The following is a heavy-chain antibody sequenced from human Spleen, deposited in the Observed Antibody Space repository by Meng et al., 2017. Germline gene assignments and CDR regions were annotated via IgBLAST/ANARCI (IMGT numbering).Heavy chain of an antibody. CDR2: IYYSGST. J-gene: IGHJ3*02. Sequence: SETLSLTCTVSGGSISSSSYYWGWIRQPPGKGLEWIGSIYYSGSTYYNPSLKSRVTISVDTSKNQFSLKLSSVTAADTAVYYCASSPTRITMIVVVIPDAFDIWGQGTMVTVSS. CDR1: GGSISSSSYY. D-gene: IGHD3-22*01. CDR3: ASSPTRITMIVVVIPDAFDI. V-gene: IGHV4-39*07.